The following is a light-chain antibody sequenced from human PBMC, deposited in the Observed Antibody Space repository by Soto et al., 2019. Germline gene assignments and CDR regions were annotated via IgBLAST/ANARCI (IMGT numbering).Light chain of an antibody. CDR1: QSISSW. CDR2: KAS. J-gene: IGKJ1*01. Sequence: DIQMTQSPSSLSASVGDRVTITCRASQSISSWLAWYQQKPGKAPKLLINKASSLESGVPSRFSGSGSGTEFTLTFSSLQPDDLATYYCQQYNSYSWTFGQGTKVEI. V-gene: IGKV1-5*03. CDR3: QQYNSYSWT.